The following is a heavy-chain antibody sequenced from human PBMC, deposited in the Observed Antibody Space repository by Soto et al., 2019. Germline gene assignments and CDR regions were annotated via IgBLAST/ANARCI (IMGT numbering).Heavy chain of an antibody. Sequence: QITLKESGPTLVKPTQTLTLTCTFSGFSLSTSGVGVGWIRQPPGKALEWLALIYWDDDKRYSPSLKSRLTXTXXTSKNQVALTMTHMDPVDTATYYCARCSGGSCSDYWGQGTLVTVSS. CDR1: GFSLSTSGVG. CDR3: ARCSGGSCSDY. CDR2: IYWDDDK. V-gene: IGHV2-5*02. D-gene: IGHD2-15*01. J-gene: IGHJ4*02.